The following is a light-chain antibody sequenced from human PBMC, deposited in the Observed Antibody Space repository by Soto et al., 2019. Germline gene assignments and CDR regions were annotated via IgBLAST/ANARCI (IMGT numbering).Light chain of an antibody. Sequence: QSVLTQPPSASGTPGQRVTISCSGSSSNIGSNYVYWYQKLPGTAPKLLIYRNNQRPSGVPDRFSGSKSGTSASLAISGLRPEDEADYYCAAWDDSLTGHGVFGGGTQLTVL. V-gene: IGLV1-47*01. CDR2: RNN. J-gene: IGLJ2*01. CDR1: SSNIGSNY. CDR3: AAWDDSLTGHGV.